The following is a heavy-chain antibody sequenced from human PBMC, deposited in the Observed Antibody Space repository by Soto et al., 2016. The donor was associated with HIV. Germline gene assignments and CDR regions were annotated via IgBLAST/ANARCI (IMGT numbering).Heavy chain of an antibody. CDR3: AKGLYDSSSNGAFDI. CDR1: GFTFDDYA. Sequence: EVQLVESGGGLVQPGRSLRLSCAASGFTFDDYAMHWVRQAPGKGLEWVSGISWNSGSIGYADSVKGRFTISRDNAKNSLYLHMNSLRAEDMALYYCAKGLYDSSSNGAFDIWGQGTMVTVSS. V-gene: IGHV3-9*03. D-gene: IGHD3-22*01. J-gene: IGHJ3*02. CDR2: ISWNSGSI.